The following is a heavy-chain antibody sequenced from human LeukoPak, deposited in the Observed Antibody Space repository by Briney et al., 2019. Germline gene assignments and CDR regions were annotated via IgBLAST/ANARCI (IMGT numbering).Heavy chain of an antibody. V-gene: IGHV4-59*01. J-gene: IGHJ5*02. CDR2: IYYSGST. Sequence: SETLSLTCTVSGGSISSYYWSWIRQPPGKGLEWIGYIYYSGSTNYNPSLKSRVTISVDTSKNQFSLKLSSVTAADTAVYYCARTTGSRGFDPWGQGTPVTVSS. D-gene: IGHD3-9*01. CDR1: GGSISSYY. CDR3: ARTTGSRGFDP.